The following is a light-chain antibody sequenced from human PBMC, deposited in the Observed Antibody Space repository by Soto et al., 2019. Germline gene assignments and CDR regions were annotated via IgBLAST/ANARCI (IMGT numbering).Light chain of an antibody. J-gene: IGKJ1*01. V-gene: IGKV2-30*01. CDR2: RVS. CDR1: QSLVYSDGNTY. Sequence: DVVMTQSPLSLPVTLGQPASISCRSSQSLVYSDGNTYLHWFQQRPGQSPRRLIYRVSNRDSGVPDRFSGSGSGTDFTLKISRVEAEDVGVYYCMQNTHWPWTFGHGTKVEFK. CDR3: MQNTHWPWT.